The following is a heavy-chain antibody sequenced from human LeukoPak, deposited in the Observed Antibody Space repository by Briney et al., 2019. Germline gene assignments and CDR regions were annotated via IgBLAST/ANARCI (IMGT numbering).Heavy chain of an antibody. V-gene: IGHV3-23*01. CDR3: AKAPWAPHAFDF. CDR2: ISGSGGST. Sequence: GGSPRLSCAASGFTFTSYAMSWVRQAPRKGLEWVSVISGSGGSTYYGDSVKGRFTISRDNSKNTLYLQMNSLRAEDTAVYYCAKAPWAPHAFDFWGHGTMVSVSS. CDR1: GFTFTSYA. D-gene: IGHD1-26*01. J-gene: IGHJ3*01.